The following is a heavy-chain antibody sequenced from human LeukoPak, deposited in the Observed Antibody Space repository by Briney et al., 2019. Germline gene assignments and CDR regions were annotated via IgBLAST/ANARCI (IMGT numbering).Heavy chain of an antibody. CDR3: ARTVSGYSWGVWFDP. CDR2: INTYNGNT. Sequence: ASVKVSCKASSYTFTSYGISRVRQAPGQGLEWMGWINTYNGNTNYAQNLQGRVTMATDTSTSTAYMELRSLRSDDTAVYYCARTVSGYSWGVWFDPWGQGTLVTVSS. CDR1: SYTFTSYG. J-gene: IGHJ5*02. V-gene: IGHV1-18*01. D-gene: IGHD3-22*01.